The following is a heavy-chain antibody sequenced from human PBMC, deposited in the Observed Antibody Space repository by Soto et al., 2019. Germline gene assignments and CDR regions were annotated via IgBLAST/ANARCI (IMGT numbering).Heavy chain of an antibody. CDR3: ARHSTGPIAAAGLTFDY. V-gene: IGHV1-3*01. J-gene: IGHJ4*02. Sequence: ASVKVSCKASGYTFTSYAMHWVRQAPGQRLEWMGWINAGNGNTKYSQKFQGRVTITRDTSASTAYMELSSLRSEDTAVYYCARHSTGPIAAAGLTFDYWGQGTLVTVSS. D-gene: IGHD6-13*01. CDR1: GYTFTSYA. CDR2: INAGNGNT.